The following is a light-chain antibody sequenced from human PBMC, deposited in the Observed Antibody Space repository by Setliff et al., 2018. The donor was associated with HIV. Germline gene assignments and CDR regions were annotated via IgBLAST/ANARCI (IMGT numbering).Light chain of an antibody. Sequence: QSALTQPASVSGSPGQSITISCTGTSSDVGGYNYVSWYQQHPGKAPKLRIYDVSNRPSGVSNRFSGSKSGNTASLTISGLQAEDEADYYCSSYTSTSTLVVFGTGTKGTV. V-gene: IGLV2-14*03. CDR1: SSDVGGYNY. CDR2: DVS. J-gene: IGLJ1*01. CDR3: SSYTSTSTLVV.